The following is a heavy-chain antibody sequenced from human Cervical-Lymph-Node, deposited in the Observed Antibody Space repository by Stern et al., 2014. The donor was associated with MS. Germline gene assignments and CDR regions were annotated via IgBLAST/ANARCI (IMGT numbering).Heavy chain of an antibody. J-gene: IGHJ4*02. CDR3: ARQTTAWASDV. D-gene: IGHD1-14*01. Sequence: VQLVQSGAELIRPGESLKISCKGSGFKFSIYWIAWVRQMPGKGLEWMGIIYPGDSETSSSPSFQGQVTMSADKSTSTAYLQWSSLNASDTAMYFCARQTTAWASDVWGQGTLVTVSS. CDR1: GFKFSIYW. V-gene: IGHV5-51*01. CDR2: IYPGDSET.